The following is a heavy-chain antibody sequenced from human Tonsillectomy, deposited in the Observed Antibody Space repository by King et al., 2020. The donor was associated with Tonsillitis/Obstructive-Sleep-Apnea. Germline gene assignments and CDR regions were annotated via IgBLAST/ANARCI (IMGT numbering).Heavy chain of an antibody. J-gene: IGHJ3*02. D-gene: IGHD4-17*01. CDR1: GGSITSYY. V-gene: IGHV4-59*01. Sequence: VQLQESGPGVVKPSETLSLTCIVSGGSITSYYWSWIRQPPGKGLEWIAWIYSTGSTNYNPSLMRRVTISVDTSKNHFSLNLNSVTAADTAVYYCASVDTVTTNGFDIWGQGTMVTVSS. CDR2: IYSTGST. CDR3: ASVDTVTTNGFDI.